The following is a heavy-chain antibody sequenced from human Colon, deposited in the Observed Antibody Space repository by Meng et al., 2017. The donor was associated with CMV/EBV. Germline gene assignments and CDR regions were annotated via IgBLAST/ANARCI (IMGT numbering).Heavy chain of an antibody. D-gene: IGHD2-15*01. CDR2: FNLDSNSR. Sequence: SVKVSCKASGYTGYYIHWVRQAPGRGLEWMGWFNLDSNSRDYARKFQGRVSMTRDTSLNSVSMELSGLTFDDTAIYYCARVVADSYGLDVWGQGTTVTVSS. J-gene: IGHJ6*02. CDR3: ARVVADSYGLDV. V-gene: IGHV1-2*02. CDR1: GYTGYY.